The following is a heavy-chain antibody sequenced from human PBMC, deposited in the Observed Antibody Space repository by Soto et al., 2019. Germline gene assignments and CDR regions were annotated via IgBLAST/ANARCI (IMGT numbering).Heavy chain of an antibody. CDR2: IYYGGST. D-gene: IGHD3-22*01. Sequence: SETLSLTCTVSGGSIRSGGYYWSWIRQHPGKGLEWIGYIYYGGSTYYNPSLKSRATISGDTSKNQFSLKLSSVTAADTAVYYCARGGYYYENSGQNAYDYWGQGILVTRLL. V-gene: IGHV4-31*03. CDR1: GGSIRSGGYY. CDR3: ARGGYYYENSGQNAYDY. J-gene: IGHJ4*01.